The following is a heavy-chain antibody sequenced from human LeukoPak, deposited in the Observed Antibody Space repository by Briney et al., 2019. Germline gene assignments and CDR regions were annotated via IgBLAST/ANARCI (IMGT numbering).Heavy chain of an antibody. CDR2: MNPNSGNT. Sequence: ASVKVSCKASGYTFTTYEINWVRQATGQGLEWMGWMNPNSGNTVFAQKFQGRVTMTRNTSIGTAYMELRSLRSDDTAVYYCAREDGYCSGGSCYGEDWFDPWGQGTLVTVSS. V-gene: IGHV1-8*01. D-gene: IGHD2-15*01. CDR1: GYTFTTYE. J-gene: IGHJ5*02. CDR3: AREDGYCSGGSCYGEDWFDP.